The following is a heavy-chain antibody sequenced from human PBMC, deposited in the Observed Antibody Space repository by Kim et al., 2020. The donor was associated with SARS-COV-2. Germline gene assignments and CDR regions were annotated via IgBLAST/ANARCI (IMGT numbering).Heavy chain of an antibody. Sequence: RGSLRLSCAASGFTFSSYGMHWVRQAPGKGLEWVAVISYDGSNKYYADSVKGRFTISRDNSKNTLYLQMNSLRAEDTAVYYCAKETWIQLWSHVTHFDYWGQGTLVTVSS. V-gene: IGHV3-30*18. CDR3: AKETWIQLWSHVTHFDY. D-gene: IGHD5-18*01. J-gene: IGHJ4*02. CDR2: ISYDGSNK. CDR1: GFTFSSYG.